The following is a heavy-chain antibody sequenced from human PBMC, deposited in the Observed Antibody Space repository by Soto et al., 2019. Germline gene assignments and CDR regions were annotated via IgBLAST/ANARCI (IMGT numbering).Heavy chain of an antibody. D-gene: IGHD6-13*01. CDR3: VRVGDRGAAAVC. CDR1: GYTFTSYG. CDR2: ISAYNGNT. V-gene: IGHV1-18*01. J-gene: IGHJ4*02. Sequence: QVQLVQSGAEVKKPGASVKVSCKASGYTFTSYGISWVRQAPGQGLEWMGWISAYNGNTNYAQKLQGRVTMTTDTSTSTAVVERRGLRSDGTAVYSCVRVGDRGAAAVCWGQGTLVTVSS.